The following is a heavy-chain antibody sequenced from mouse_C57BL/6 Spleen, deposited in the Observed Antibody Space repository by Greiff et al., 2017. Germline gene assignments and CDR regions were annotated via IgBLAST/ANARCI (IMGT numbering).Heavy chain of an antibody. Sequence: QVQLKQSGAELARPGASVKLSCKASGYTFTSYGISWVKQRTGQGLEWIGEIYPRSGNTYYNEKFKGKATLTADKSSSTAYMELRSLTSEDSAVYFCARGYYSSMDYWGQGTSVTVSS. D-gene: IGHD1-1*01. V-gene: IGHV1-81*01. J-gene: IGHJ4*01. CDR1: GYTFTSYG. CDR2: IYPRSGNT. CDR3: ARGYYSSMDY.